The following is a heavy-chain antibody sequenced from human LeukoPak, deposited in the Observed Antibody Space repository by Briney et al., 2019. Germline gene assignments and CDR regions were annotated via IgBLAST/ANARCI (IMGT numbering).Heavy chain of an antibody. CDR2: IYYSGSA. D-gene: IGHD3-10*01. Sequence: SETLSLTCTVSGGSISSYYWSWIRQPPGKGLEWIGYIYYSGSANYNPSLKSRVTISVDTSKNQFSLKLSSVTAAVTALYYCAIYAGSYPWFDPWGQGTLVTVSS. CDR1: GGSISSYY. CDR3: AIYAGSYPWFDP. V-gene: IGHV4-59*01. J-gene: IGHJ5*02.